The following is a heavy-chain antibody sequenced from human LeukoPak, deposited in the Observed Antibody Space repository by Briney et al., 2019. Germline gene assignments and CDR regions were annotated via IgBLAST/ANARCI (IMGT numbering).Heavy chain of an antibody. Sequence: GKSLRLSCAASGFTFSTYGIYWVRQAPGKGLESVAVISHDGSKTYYADSVRGRFTISRDNSKNTLYLQMHILGAEDTAVYYCARLPPSVFGAGTGDFAYWGQGTLVTVSS. CDR3: ARLPPSVFGAGTGDFAY. D-gene: IGHD1-7*01. CDR2: ISHDGSKT. CDR1: GFTFSTYG. V-gene: IGHV3-30*03. J-gene: IGHJ4*02.